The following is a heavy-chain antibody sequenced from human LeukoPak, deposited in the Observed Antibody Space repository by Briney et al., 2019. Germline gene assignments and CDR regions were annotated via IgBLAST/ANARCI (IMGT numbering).Heavy chain of an antibody. Sequence: SETLSLTCTVSGGSISSYYWIWIPQPPGKGLEGIGYIYYSGSTNYNPSLKSRVTISVDTSKNQYSLKLSSVTAADTAVYYCARDRGDSSGWYEDYWGQGTLVTVSS. CDR3: ARDRGDSSGWYEDY. V-gene: IGHV4-59*01. J-gene: IGHJ4*02. D-gene: IGHD6-19*01. CDR2: IYYSGST. CDR1: GGSISSYY.